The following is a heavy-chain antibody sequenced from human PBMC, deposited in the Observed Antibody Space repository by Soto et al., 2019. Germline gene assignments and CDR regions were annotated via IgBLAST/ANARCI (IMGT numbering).Heavy chain of an antibody. V-gene: IGHV4-34*01. D-gene: IGHD3-10*01. J-gene: IGHJ4*02. CDR1: GGSFSGYY. CDR3: AGSYYYGSGSYYQAFDY. Sequence: QVQLQQWGAGLLKPSETLSLTCAVYGGSFSGYYWSWIRQPPGKGLEWIGEINHSGSTNYNPSLKSRVTISVDTSKNQFSLKLSSVTAADTAVYYCAGSYYYGSGSYYQAFDYWGQGTLVTVSS. CDR2: INHSGST.